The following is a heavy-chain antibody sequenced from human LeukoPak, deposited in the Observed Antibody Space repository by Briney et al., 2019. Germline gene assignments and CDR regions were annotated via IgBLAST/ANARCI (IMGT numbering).Heavy chain of an antibody. D-gene: IGHD2-15*01. CDR1: GFTFSSYA. CDR3: ARVVASNYYYYGMDV. J-gene: IGHJ6*02. Sequence: GGSLRLSCAASGFTFSSYAMHWVRQAPGKGLEWVAVISYDGSNKYYADSVKGRFTISRDNSKNTLYLQMNSLRAEDTAVYYCARVVASNYYYYGMDVWGQGTTVTVSS. CDR2: ISYDGSNK. V-gene: IGHV3-30-3*01.